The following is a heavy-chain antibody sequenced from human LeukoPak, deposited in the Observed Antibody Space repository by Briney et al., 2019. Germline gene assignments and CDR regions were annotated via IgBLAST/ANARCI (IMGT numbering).Heavy chain of an antibody. CDR3: AKLRGYNAYDPFDY. Sequence: PGGSLRLSCAASGFTVSSNYMSWVRQAAGKGLEWVSAISNSDDSTYYADSVKGRFTISRDNSKNTLSLQMNSLRADDTALYYCAKLRGYNAYDPFDYWGQGTLVTVSS. D-gene: IGHD5-12*01. CDR1: GFTVSSNY. CDR2: ISNSDDST. V-gene: IGHV3-53*01. J-gene: IGHJ4*02.